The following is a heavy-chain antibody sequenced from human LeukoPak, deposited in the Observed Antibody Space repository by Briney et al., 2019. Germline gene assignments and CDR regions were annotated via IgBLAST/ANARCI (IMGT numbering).Heavy chain of an antibody. V-gene: IGHV3-48*04. CDR1: GFTFSSYG. CDR2: ISSSSSTI. CDR3: ARVTVTTFSPTDYMDV. Sequence: GGSLRLSCAASGFTFSSYGMTWVRQAPGKGLEWVSYISSSSSTIYYADSVKGRFTISRDNAKNSLYLQMNNLRAEETAVYYCARVTVTTFSPTDYMDVWGKGTTVTISS. J-gene: IGHJ6*03. D-gene: IGHD4-17*01.